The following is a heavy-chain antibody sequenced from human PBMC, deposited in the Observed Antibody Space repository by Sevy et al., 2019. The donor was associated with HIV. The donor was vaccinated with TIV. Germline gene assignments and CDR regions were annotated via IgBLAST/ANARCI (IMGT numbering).Heavy chain of an antibody. D-gene: IGHD5-18*01. Sequence: GGSLRLSCAASGFTFSDYYMSWIRQAPGKGLEWVSYISSSGSTIYYAHSVKGRFTISRDNAKNSLYLQMNSLRAEDTAVYYCARVRRGYSYGRYGMDVWGQGTTVTVSS. CDR1: GFTFSDYY. V-gene: IGHV3-11*01. J-gene: IGHJ6*02. CDR3: ARVRRGYSYGRYGMDV. CDR2: ISSSGSTI.